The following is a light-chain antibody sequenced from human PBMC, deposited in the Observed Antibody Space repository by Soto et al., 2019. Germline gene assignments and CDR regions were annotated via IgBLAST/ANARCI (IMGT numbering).Light chain of an antibody. Sequence: EIVMTQSPATLSLSPGERATLSCRASQSVSSNLAWYQQKPGQAPRLLIYCASTRPTGIPARFSGSGSGTEFTLTISSLQSEDFAVYYCQQYNNWPPWTFGQGTKVEIK. CDR1: QSVSSN. CDR3: QQYNNWPPWT. CDR2: CAS. J-gene: IGKJ1*01. V-gene: IGKV3-15*01.